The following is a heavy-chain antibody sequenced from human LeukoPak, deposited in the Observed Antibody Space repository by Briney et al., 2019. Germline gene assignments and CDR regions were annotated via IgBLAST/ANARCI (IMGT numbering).Heavy chain of an antibody. CDR1: GGSISSSSYY. D-gene: IGHD6-25*01. CDR3: ARLIAADPQLDY. CDR2: IHQSGDT. Sequence: SETLSLTCTVSGGSISSSSYYWGWIRQPPGKGLEWIGYIHQSGDTYQNPSLRGRVTVSLDRSKNEFYLKLNSVTAADTAVYYCARLIAADPQLDYWGQGTLVTVSS. V-gene: IGHV4-39*07. J-gene: IGHJ4*02.